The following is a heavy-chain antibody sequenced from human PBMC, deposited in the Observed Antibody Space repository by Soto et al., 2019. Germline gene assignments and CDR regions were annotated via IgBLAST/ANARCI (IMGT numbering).Heavy chain of an antibody. V-gene: IGHV3-23*01. CDR3: AKGLPGSLIVGATLFDY. CDR1: GFTFSSYA. Sequence: GFTFSSYAMSWVRQAPGKGLEWVSAISGSGGSTYYADSVKGRFTISRDNSKNTLYLQMNSLRAEDTAVYYCAKGLPGSLIVGATLFDYWGQGTLVTVSS. D-gene: IGHD1-26*01. J-gene: IGHJ4*02. CDR2: ISGSGGST.